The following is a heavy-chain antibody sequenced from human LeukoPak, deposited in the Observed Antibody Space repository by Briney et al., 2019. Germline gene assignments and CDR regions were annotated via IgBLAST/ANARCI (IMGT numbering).Heavy chain of an antibody. Sequence: GGSLRLSCAASGFTFSSYGMHWVRQAPGKGLEWVAVISYDGSNKYYADSVKGRFTISRDNSKNTLYLQMNSLRAEDTAVYYCAKAGYCSGGSCYYYGMDVWGQGTTVTVSS. CDR1: GFTFSSYG. V-gene: IGHV3-30*18. CDR2: ISYDGSNK. J-gene: IGHJ6*02. D-gene: IGHD2-15*01. CDR3: AKAGYCSGGSCYYYGMDV.